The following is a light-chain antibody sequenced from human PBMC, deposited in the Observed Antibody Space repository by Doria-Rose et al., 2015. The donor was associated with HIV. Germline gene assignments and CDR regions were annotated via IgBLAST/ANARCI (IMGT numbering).Light chain of an antibody. Sequence: DIQLTQSPSFLSASVGVRVTITCRASQGISRYLAWYQQKPGKAPTLLIFGASTLQSGVPSRFSGSGSGTEFTLTISSLQPEDFATDYCQQFDSFPQTFGQGTKVELK. CDR1: QGISRY. CDR2: GAS. CDR3: QQFDSFPQT. V-gene: IGKV1-9*01. J-gene: IGKJ1*01.